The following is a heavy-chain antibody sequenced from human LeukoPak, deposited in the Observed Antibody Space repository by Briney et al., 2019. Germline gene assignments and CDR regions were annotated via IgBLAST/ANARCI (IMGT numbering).Heavy chain of an antibody. CDR3: ALYYDSSGYNDY. D-gene: IGHD3-22*01. Sequence: ASVKVSCKASGYTFTSYGISWVRQATRQGLEWMGWISAYNGNTNYAQKLQGRVTMTTDTSTSTAYMELRSLRSDDTAVYYCALYYDSSGYNDYWGQGTLVTVSS. CDR2: ISAYNGNT. CDR1: GYTFTSYG. J-gene: IGHJ4*02. V-gene: IGHV1-18*01.